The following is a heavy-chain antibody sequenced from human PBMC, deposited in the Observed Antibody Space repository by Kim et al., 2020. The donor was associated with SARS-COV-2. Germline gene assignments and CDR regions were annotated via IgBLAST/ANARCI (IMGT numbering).Heavy chain of an antibody. D-gene: IGHD2-2*02. V-gene: IGHV7-4-1*02. CDR3: ARVRSCSSTSCYNYFDY. CDR1: GYTFTTYA. CDR2: INTNTGNP. J-gene: IGHJ4*02. Sequence: ASMKVSCKASGYTFTTYAMNWVRQAPGQGLEWMGWINTNTGNPTYAQGFTGRFVFSLDTSVSTAYLQISSLKAEDTAVYYCARVRSCSSTSCYNYFDYWGQGTLVTVSS.